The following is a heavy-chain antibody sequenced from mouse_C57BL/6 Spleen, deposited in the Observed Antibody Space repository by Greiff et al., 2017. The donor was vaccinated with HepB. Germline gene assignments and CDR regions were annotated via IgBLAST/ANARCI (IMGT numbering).Heavy chain of an antibody. CDR2: IDPANGNT. CDR3: APYYYGSSLFAY. J-gene: IGHJ3*01. V-gene: IGHV14-3*01. Sequence: EVKLVESVAELVRPGASVKLSCTASGFNIKNTYMHWVKQRPEQGLEWIGRIDPANGNTKYAPKFQGKATITADTSSNTAYLQLSSLTSEDTAIYYCAPYYYGSSLFAYWGQGTLVTVSA. CDR1: GFNIKNTY. D-gene: IGHD1-1*01.